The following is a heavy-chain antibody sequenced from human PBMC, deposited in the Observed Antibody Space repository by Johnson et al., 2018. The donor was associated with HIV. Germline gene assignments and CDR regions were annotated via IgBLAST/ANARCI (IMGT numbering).Heavy chain of an antibody. J-gene: IGHJ3*02. CDR2: IGTAGDT. Sequence: VLLVESGGGLVQPGGSLRLSCAASGFTFSSYDMHWVRQATGKGLEWVSAIGTAGDTYYPGSVKGRFTISRENAKSSLYLQMNSLRAEDTAVYYCARDPDWSAFDIWGQGTMVTVSS. CDR1: GFTFSSYD. D-gene: IGHD3-9*01. V-gene: IGHV3-13*01. CDR3: ARDPDWSAFDI.